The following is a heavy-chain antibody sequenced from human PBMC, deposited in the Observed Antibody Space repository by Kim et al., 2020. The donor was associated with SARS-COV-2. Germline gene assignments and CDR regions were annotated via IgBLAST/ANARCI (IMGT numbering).Heavy chain of an antibody. CDR1: GGSFSGYY. CDR3: ARVVAGNLPDFDY. D-gene: IGHD6-19*01. V-gene: IGHV4-34*01. J-gene: IGHJ4*02. Sequence: SETLSLTCAVYGGSFSGYYWSWIRQPPGKGLEWIGEINHSGSTNYNPSLKSRVTISVDTSKNQFSLKLSSVTAADTAVYYCARVVAGNLPDFDYWGQGTLVTVSS. CDR2: INHSGST.